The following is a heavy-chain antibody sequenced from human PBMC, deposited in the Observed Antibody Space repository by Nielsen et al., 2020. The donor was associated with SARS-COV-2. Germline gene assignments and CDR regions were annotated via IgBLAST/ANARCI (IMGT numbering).Heavy chain of an antibody. J-gene: IGHJ6*02. V-gene: IGHV3-23*01. CDR2: ISGSGGST. Sequence: GESLKISCAASGFTFSSYWMSWVRQAPGKGLEWVSAISGSGGSTYYADSVKGRFTISRDNSKNTLYLQMNSLRAEDTAVYYCARDRGKQWLVLDGMDVWGQGTTVTVSS. CDR1: GFTFSSYW. D-gene: IGHD6-19*01. CDR3: ARDRGKQWLVLDGMDV.